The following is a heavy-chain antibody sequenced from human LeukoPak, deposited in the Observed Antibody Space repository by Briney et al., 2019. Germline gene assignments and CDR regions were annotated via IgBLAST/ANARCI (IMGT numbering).Heavy chain of an antibody. CDR1: GYTFTSYY. J-gene: IGHJ4*02. V-gene: IGHV1-46*01. Sequence: ASVKVSCKASGYTFTSYYMHWVRQAPGQGLEWMGIINPSGGSTSYAQKFQGRVTMTRDTSTSTVYMELSSLRSEDTAVYYCAVRGGQYYFDYWGQGTLVTASS. CDR3: AVRGGQYYFDY. CDR2: INPSGGST.